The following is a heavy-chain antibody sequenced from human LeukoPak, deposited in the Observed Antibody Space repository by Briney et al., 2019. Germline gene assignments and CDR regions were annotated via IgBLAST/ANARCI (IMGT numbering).Heavy chain of an antibody. D-gene: IGHD3-22*01. V-gene: IGHV3-23*01. CDR3: ARDSEVDSSGYYLYYYYGMDV. CDR2: ISGSGGST. CDR1: GFTFSSYA. J-gene: IGHJ6*02. Sequence: GGSLRLSCAASGFTFSSYAMSWVRQAPGKGLEWVSAISGSGGSTSYADSVKGRSTISRDNAKNTLYLQMNSLRAEDTAVYYCARDSEVDSSGYYLYYYYGMDVWGQGTTVTVSS.